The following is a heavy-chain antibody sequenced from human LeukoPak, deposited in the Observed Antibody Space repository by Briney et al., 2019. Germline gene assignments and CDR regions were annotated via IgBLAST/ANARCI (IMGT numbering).Heavy chain of an antibody. D-gene: IGHD2-15*01. J-gene: IGHJ3*02. V-gene: IGHV3-30*02. CDR3: ARGDSNAFDI. CDR1: GFTFSDYG. Sequence: PGVSLRLSCAASGFTFSDYGMDWVRQAPGRGLEWVAFIRYSGSNQYYADSVKGRFTISRDNSKNTLYLQMNSLRPEDTAVYYCARGDSNAFDIWGQGTMVTVSS. CDR2: IRYSGSNQ.